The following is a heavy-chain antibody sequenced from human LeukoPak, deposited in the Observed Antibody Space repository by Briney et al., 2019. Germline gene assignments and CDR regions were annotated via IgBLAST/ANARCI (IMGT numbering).Heavy chain of an antibody. CDR1: GFTFSSYW. D-gene: IGHD6-6*01. CDR2: IRQDGSEK. CDR3: ARGYSSSSWSLFDY. Sequence: GGSLRLSCAASGFTFSSYWMSWVRQAPGKGLEWVANIRQDGSEKYYVDSVKGRFTISRDNSKNTLYLQMNSLRAEDTAVYYCARGYSSSSWSLFDYWGQGTLVTVSS. J-gene: IGHJ4*02. V-gene: IGHV3-7*03.